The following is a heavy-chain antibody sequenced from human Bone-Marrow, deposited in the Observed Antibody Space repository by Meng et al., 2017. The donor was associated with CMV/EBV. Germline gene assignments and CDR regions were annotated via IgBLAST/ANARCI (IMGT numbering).Heavy chain of an antibody. J-gene: IGHJ4*02. CDR2: IYYSGGT. V-gene: IGHV4-59*01. D-gene: IGHD6-19*01. CDR3: AMGGWYYYFDY. Sequence: GSLRLSCTVFGDSISSYYWSWIRQPPGKGLEWIGYIYYSGGTNYNPSLKSRVTISVDTSKNQFSLKLSSVTAADTAVYYCAMGGWYYYFDYWGQGTLVTVSS. CDR1: GDSISSYY.